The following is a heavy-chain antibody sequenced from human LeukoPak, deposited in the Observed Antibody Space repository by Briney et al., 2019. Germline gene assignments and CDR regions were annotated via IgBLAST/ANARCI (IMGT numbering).Heavy chain of an antibody. J-gene: IGHJ4*02. Sequence: KPSGTLSLTCGVSGGSITNTNYWTWVRPPPGKGLEWIGEVNLQGSTNYNPSLMGRVAISVDASENHISLQLTPVTAADTAVYYCAREGGPYRPLDYSGQGTLVTVSS. CDR2: VNLQGST. CDR1: GGSITNTNY. V-gene: IGHV4-4*02. CDR3: AREGGPYRPLDY.